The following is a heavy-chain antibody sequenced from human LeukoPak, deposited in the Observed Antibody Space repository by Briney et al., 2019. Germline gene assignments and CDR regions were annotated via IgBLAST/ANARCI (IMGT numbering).Heavy chain of an antibody. V-gene: IGHV3-74*01. CDR1: GFTFRNHW. CDR3: ARNNWGIDY. J-gene: IGHJ4*02. Sequence: GGSLRLSCAASGFTFRNHWMHWVRQAPGKGLVWVARINSDGSDTSHADSVEGRFTISRDNAKDTLYLQMNSLRVEDTAVYYCARNNWGIDYWGQGTLIAVSS. CDR2: INSDGSDT. D-gene: IGHD7-27*01.